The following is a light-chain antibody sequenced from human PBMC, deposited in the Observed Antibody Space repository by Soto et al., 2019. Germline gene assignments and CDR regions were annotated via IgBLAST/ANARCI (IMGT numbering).Light chain of an antibody. CDR3: QSYDNSLSGVV. Sequence: QAVVTQPPSVSGAPGQRVTISCTGSRANLGAGYDVHWYQQLPGTAPKLVIYNNSNRPTGVPDRISGSKSGTSASLAITGLQAEDEADYWCQSYDNSLSGVVFGGGTQLTVL. CDR1: RANLGAGYD. V-gene: IGLV1-40*01. CDR2: NNS. J-gene: IGLJ7*01.